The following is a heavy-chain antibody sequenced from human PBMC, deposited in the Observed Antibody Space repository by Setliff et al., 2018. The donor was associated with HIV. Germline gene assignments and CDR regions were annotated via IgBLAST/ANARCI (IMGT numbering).Heavy chain of an antibody. CDR2: INHSGSA. CDR1: GGSFSGYY. Sequence: PSETLSLTCDVSGGSFSGYYWSWIRQPPGKGLEWIGEINHSGSANYNPSLKSRVTISVDTSKNQFSLKLNSVTAADTAVYYCARGITYSAYESVGYYFDYWGQGTLVTVSS. J-gene: IGHJ4*02. D-gene: IGHD5-12*01. CDR3: ARGITYSAYESVGYYFDY. V-gene: IGHV4-34*01.